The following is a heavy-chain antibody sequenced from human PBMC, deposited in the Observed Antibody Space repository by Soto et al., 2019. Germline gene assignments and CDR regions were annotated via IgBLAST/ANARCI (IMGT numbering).Heavy chain of an antibody. D-gene: IGHD3-10*02. CDR1: VDSITASYSN. J-gene: IGHJ4*02. V-gene: IGHV4-39*01. CDR2: FYYSGTT. Sequence: PSETLSLTGTVSVDSITASYSNWAWILQPPGKGLEWIGTFYYSGTTSQNPPLRSRITISGDTSRNQFSLNLRSVTAADSGVYYCAKLVRDDVRRSDLDHWGQGTLVTVSS. CDR3: AKLVRDDVRRSDLDH.